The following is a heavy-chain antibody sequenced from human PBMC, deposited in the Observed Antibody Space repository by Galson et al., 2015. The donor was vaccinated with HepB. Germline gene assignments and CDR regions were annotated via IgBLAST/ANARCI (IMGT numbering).Heavy chain of an antibody. V-gene: IGHV1-18*01. CDR3: VGGAGSRVVSWYDDLYYALDV. D-gene: IGHD6-13*01. CDR1: GGTFSSYA. Sequence: SVKVSCKASGGTFSSYAISWVRQAPGQGLEWMGWISAYDGNTNYAQKFQGRVAMTTDTSTSTVYMELSSLTSDDTAVFYCVGGAGSRVVSWYDDLYYALDVWGQGTTVTVSS. CDR2: ISAYDGNT. J-gene: IGHJ6*02.